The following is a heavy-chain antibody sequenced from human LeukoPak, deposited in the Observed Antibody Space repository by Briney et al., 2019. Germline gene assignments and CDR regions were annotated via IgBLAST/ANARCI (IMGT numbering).Heavy chain of an antibody. D-gene: IGHD2-2*01. V-gene: IGHV4-4*07. Sequence: SETLSLTCTVSGGSISSHYWSWIRQPAGKGLEWIGRIYTSGSTNYNPSLKSRVTMSVDTSKNQFSLKLSSVTAADTAVYYCARERCSSTSCYLSWFDPWGQGTLVTVSS. CDR2: IYTSGST. CDR3: ARERCSSTSCYLSWFDP. J-gene: IGHJ5*02. CDR1: GGSISSHY.